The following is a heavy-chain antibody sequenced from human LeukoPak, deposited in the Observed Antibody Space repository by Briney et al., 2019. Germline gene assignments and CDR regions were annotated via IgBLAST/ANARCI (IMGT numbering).Heavy chain of an antibody. Sequence: SVKVSCKASGGAFSSYAISWVRQAPGQGLEWMGRIIPILGIANYAQKFQGRVTITADKSTSTAYMELSSLRSEDTAVYYCASGGNDYYYYGMDVWGQGTTVTVSS. CDR2: IIPILGIA. D-gene: IGHD3-10*01. J-gene: IGHJ6*02. V-gene: IGHV1-69*04. CDR3: ASGGNDYYYYGMDV. CDR1: GGAFSSYA.